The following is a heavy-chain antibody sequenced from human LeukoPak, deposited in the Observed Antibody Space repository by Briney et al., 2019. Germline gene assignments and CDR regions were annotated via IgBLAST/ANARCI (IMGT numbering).Heavy chain of an antibody. V-gene: IGHV3-48*01. Sequence: GGSLRLSCAASGFTFSSYSMNWVRQAPGKGLEWVSYISSSSSTIYYADSVKGRFTISRDNAKNSLYLQMNSLRAEDTAVYYCAREYDTSAFDISGQGTMVTVSS. J-gene: IGHJ3*02. D-gene: IGHD3-22*01. CDR1: GFTFSSYS. CDR2: ISSSSSTI. CDR3: AREYDTSAFDI.